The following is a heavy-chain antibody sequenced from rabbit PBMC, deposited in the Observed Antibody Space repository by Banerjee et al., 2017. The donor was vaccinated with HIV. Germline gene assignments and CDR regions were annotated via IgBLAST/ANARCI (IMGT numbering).Heavy chain of an antibody. CDR3: ARDWAGGPSIILDL. Sequence: QEQLVESGGGLVQPEGSLTLTCTASGFSFNSSYWICWVRQAPGKGLEWIACIYDGDARTYYASWVNGRFTISKTSSTTVTLQMTSLTGADTATYFCARDWAGGPSIILDLWGPGTLVTVS. CDR2: IYDGDART. CDR1: GFSFNSSYW. D-gene: IGHD3-3*01. J-gene: IGHJ4*01. V-gene: IGHV1S45*01.